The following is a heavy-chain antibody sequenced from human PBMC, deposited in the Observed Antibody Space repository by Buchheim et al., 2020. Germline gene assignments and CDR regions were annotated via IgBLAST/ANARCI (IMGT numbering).Heavy chain of an antibody. J-gene: IGHJ6*02. D-gene: IGHD3-22*01. CDR1: GFTFSSYG. V-gene: IGHV3-33*01. Sequence: QVQLVESGGGVVQPGRSLRLSCAASGFTFSSYGMHWVRQAPGKGPEWVAVIWYDGSNKYYADSVKGRFTNPRDHSKNTLYLQMNSLRAEDTAVYYCARVAQYYYDSSGYYPYYYYYGMDVWGQGTT. CDR2: IWYDGSNK. CDR3: ARVAQYYYDSSGYYPYYYYYGMDV.